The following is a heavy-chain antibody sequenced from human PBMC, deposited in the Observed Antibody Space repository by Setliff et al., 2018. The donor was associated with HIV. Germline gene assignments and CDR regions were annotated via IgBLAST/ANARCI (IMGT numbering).Heavy chain of an antibody. CDR2: INHRGST. CDR3: ARESPSSSWFYFDF. Sequence: SETLSLTCAVYGGSFSDYYWTWIRQSPGKGLEWIGEINHRGSTNYNPSLKSRVTVSVDTSKNQFSLKLGAVTAADTAVYYCARESPSSSWFYFDFWGQGTLVTVSS. D-gene: IGHD6-13*01. V-gene: IGHV4-34*01. CDR1: GGSFSDYY. J-gene: IGHJ4*02.